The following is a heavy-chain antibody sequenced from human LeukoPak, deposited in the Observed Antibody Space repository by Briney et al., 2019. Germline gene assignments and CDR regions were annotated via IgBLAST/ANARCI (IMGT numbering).Heavy chain of an antibody. CDR3: ATELRYFDWLHAFDI. D-gene: IGHD3-9*01. Sequence: GGSLRLSCAASGFTFSSYGMHWVRQVPGKGLVWVAFIRYDGSNKYYADSVKGRFTISRDNSKNTLYLQMNSLRAEDTAVYYCATELRYFDWLHAFDIWGQGTMVTVSS. CDR2: IRYDGSNK. V-gene: IGHV3-30*02. CDR1: GFTFSSYG. J-gene: IGHJ3*02.